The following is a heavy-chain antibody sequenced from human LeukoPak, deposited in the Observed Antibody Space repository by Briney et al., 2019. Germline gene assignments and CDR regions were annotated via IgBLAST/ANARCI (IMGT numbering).Heavy chain of an antibody. CDR3: ARGWASGSYYNY. D-gene: IGHD1-26*01. CDR2: IYYSGST. J-gene: IGHJ4*02. V-gene: IGHV4-59*01. CDR1: GGSISSYY. Sequence: KPSETLSLTCTVSGGSISSYYWSWIRQPPGKGLEWIGYIYYSGSTNYNPSLRRRVTISVDTSKNQFSLKLSSVTAADTAVYYCARGWASGSYYNYWGQGTLVTVSS.